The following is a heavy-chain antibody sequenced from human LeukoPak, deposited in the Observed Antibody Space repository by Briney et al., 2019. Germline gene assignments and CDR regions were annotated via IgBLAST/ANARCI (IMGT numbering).Heavy chain of an antibody. V-gene: IGHV4-59*08. CDR1: GGSISSYY. Sequence: SETLSLTCTVSGGSISSYYWSWIRQPPGKGLEWIGYIYYSGSTNYNPSLKSRVTISVDTSKNQFSLKLSSVTAADTAVYSCASLPRCSGGSCDVDYWGQGTLVTVSS. J-gene: IGHJ4*02. CDR2: IYYSGST. CDR3: ASLPRCSGGSCDVDY. D-gene: IGHD2-15*01.